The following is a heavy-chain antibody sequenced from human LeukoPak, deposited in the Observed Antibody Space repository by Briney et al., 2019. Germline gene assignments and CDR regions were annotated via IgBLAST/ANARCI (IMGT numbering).Heavy chain of an antibody. CDR1: GDSISSGSYF. Sequence: SETLSLTCTVSGDSISSGSYFWGWIRQPPGKGLEWIASISPGGSTYYNPSLKSRVTISVDTSKNHFSLMLKSMSAADTAVYFCASYIVVVVAAADHFDYWGQGTLVTVSS. V-gene: IGHV4-39*02. CDR2: ISPGGST. D-gene: IGHD2-15*01. J-gene: IGHJ4*02. CDR3: ASYIVVVVAAADHFDY.